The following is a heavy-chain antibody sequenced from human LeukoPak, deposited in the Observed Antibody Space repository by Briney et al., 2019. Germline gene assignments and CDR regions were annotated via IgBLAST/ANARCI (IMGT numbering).Heavy chain of an antibody. J-gene: IGHJ4*02. V-gene: IGHV4-61*02. Sequence: SQTLSLTCTVSGGSISSGSYYWSWIRQPAGKGLEWIGRIYTSGSTNYNPSLKSRVTISVDTSKNQFSLKLSFVTAADTAVYYCARGVPAAIFYYWGQGTLVTVSS. CDR1: GGSISSGSYY. CDR2: IYTSGST. D-gene: IGHD2-2*01. CDR3: ARGVPAAIFYY.